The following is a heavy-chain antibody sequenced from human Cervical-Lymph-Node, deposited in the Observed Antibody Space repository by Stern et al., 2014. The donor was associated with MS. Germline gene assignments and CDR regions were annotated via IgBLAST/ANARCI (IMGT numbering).Heavy chain of an antibody. V-gene: IGHV1-2*04. D-gene: IGHD3-3*01. Sequence: VQLVESGAEVKKPGASVKVSCKASGYTFTGYYMHWVRQAPGQGLEWMGCTNPNSGGTNYAQKFQGWVTMTRDTSISTAYMELSRLRSDDTAVYYCARGIPYYDFWSGYLYGMQGGAQGTTVTVSS. CDR3: ARGIPYYDFWSGYLYGMQG. CDR1: GYTFTGYY. J-gene: IGHJ6*02. CDR2: TNPNSGGT.